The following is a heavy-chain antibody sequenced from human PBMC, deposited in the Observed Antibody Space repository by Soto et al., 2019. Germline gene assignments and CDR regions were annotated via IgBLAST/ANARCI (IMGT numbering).Heavy chain of an antibody. V-gene: IGHV3-21*01. CDR3: ARGHVGDYYGMDV. D-gene: IGHD3-16*01. CDR2: ISSRSSYI. Sequence: PGGSLRLSCAVSGFSVSSSHMNWVRQAPGKGLEWVSSISSRSSYIYYADSVKGRFTISRDNAKNSLYMQMNSLRAEDTAVYYCARGHVGDYYGMDVWGQGTTVTVSS. J-gene: IGHJ6*02. CDR1: GFSVSSSH.